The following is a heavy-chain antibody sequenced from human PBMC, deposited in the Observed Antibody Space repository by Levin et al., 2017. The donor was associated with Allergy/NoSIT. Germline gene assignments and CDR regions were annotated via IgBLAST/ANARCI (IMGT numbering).Heavy chain of an antibody. J-gene: IGHJ6*02. CDR1: GFTFSSYA. Sequence: PGGSLRLSCAASGFTFSSYAMHWVRQAPGKGLEWVAVISYDGSNKYYADSVKGRFTISRDNSKNTLYLQMNSLRAEDTAVYYCARDLIRYYYDSSGYLGMGYYYYGMDGWGQGTTVTVSS. V-gene: IGHV3-30*04. CDR3: ARDLIRYYYDSSGYLGMGYYYYGMDG. CDR2: ISYDGSNK. D-gene: IGHD3-22*01.